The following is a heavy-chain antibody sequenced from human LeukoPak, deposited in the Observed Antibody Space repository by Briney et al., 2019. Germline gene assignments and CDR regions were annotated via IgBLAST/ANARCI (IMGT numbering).Heavy chain of an antibody. CDR1: GFTFSSYW. J-gene: IGHJ4*02. CDR3: ARAGYSYGLDY. V-gene: IGHV3-74*01. CDR2: INSDGSST. Sequence: GGSLRLSCAASGFTFSSYWMHWVRQAPGKGLVWVSHINSDGSSTSYADSVKGRFTISRDNAKNTLYLQMNSLRAEDTAVYYCARAGYSYGLDYWGQGTLVTVSS. D-gene: IGHD5-18*01.